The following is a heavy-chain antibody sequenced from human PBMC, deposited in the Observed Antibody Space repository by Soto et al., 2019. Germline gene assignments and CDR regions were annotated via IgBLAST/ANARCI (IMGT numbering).Heavy chain of an antibody. V-gene: IGHV3-49*04. Sequence: PGGSLRLSCTASGFTFGDYAMSWVRQAPGKGLEWVGFIRSKAYGGTTEYAASVKGRFTISRDDSKSIAYLQMNSLKTEDTAVYYCTRKYSGYDSTYYYYYGMDVWGQGTTVTVSS. CDR3: TRKYSGYDSTYYYYYGMDV. CDR1: GFTFGDYA. J-gene: IGHJ6*02. D-gene: IGHD5-12*01. CDR2: IRSKAYGGTT.